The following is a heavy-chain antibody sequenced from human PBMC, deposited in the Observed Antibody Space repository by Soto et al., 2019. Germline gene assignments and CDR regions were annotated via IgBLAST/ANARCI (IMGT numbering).Heavy chain of an antibody. Sequence: GGSLRLSCAASGFTFSNYGMHWVRQAPGKGLEWVASISSTGSNKHYADSVKGRFTISRDNSKDTLYLQMDSLSPDDTAVYYCAKGPYASSSYLLGPWGQGILVTVSS. CDR3: AKGPYASSSYLLGP. CDR2: ISSTGSNK. J-gene: IGHJ5*02. CDR1: GFTFSNYG. D-gene: IGHD3-22*01. V-gene: IGHV3-30*18.